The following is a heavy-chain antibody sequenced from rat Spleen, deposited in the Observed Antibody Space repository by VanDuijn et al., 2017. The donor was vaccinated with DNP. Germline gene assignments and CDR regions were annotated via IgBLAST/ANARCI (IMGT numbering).Heavy chain of an antibody. V-gene: IGHV3-1*01. CDR1: GYSITSDY. J-gene: IGHJ2*01. CDR2: ISYSGRT. CDR3: ARGGDYFDY. Sequence: EVQLQESGPGLVKPSQSLSLTCSVTGYSITSDYWGWIRKFPGNKMAWIGHISYSGRTTYNPSLKSRISISRDTSKNQFFLQLNSVSTDDTATYYCARGGDYFDYWGQGVMVTVSS.